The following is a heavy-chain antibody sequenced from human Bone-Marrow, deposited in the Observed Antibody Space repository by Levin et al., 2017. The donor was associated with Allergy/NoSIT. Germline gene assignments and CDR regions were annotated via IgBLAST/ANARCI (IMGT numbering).Heavy chain of an antibody. V-gene: IGHV3-11*01. J-gene: IGHJ6*02. CDR3: ARANRPRYCISTSGYDPFSRDYYDGMDV. D-gene: IGHD2-2*01. CDR2: ICSSGSTI. Sequence: GGSLRLSCAASGFTFSDYYMSWIRQAPGKGLEWVSYICSSGSTIYYADSVKGRFTISRDNAKNSLYLQMNSLRAEDTAVYYCARANRPRYCISTSGYDPFSRDYYDGMDVWGQGTTVTVSS. CDR1: GFTFSDYY.